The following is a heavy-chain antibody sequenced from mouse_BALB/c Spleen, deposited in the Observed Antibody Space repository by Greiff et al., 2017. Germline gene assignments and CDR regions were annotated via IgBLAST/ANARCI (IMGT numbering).Heavy chain of an antibody. Sequence: VQLKQSGPGLVKPSQSLSLTCTVTGYSITSDYAWNWIRQFPGNKLEWMGYINYSGSTSYNPSLKSRISITRDTSKNQFFLQLNSVTTEDTATYFCARVGAVVAPYYGMDYWGQGTSVTVSS. D-gene: IGHD1-1*01. J-gene: IGHJ4*01. CDR2: INYSGST. CDR3: ARVGAVVAPYYGMDY. CDR1: GYSITSDYA. V-gene: IGHV3-2*02.